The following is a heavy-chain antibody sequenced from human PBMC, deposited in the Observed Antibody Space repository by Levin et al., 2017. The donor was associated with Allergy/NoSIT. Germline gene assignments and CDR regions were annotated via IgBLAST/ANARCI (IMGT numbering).Heavy chain of an antibody. V-gene: IGHV3-9*01. CDR3: ARDNIGLPDAFDI. Sequence: LSGGSLRLSCAASGFTFDDYAMHWVRQAPGKGLEWVSGISWNSGSIGYADSVKGRFTISRDNAKSSLYLQMNSLRTEDTALYYCARDNIGLPDAFDIWGQGTMVIVSS. CDR1: GFTFDDYA. D-gene: IGHD3-10*01. CDR2: ISWNSGSI. J-gene: IGHJ3*02.